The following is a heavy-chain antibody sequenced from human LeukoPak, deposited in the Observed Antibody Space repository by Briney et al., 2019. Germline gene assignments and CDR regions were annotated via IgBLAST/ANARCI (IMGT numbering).Heavy chain of an antibody. Sequence: SETLSLTCAVYGGSFSGYYWSWIRQPPGKGLEWIGEVNHSGSTNYNPSLKSRVTISVDTSKNQFSLKLSSVTAADTAVYYCARGPCGSTKYYFDYWGQGTLVTVSS. V-gene: IGHV4-34*01. J-gene: IGHJ4*02. CDR1: GGSFSGYY. CDR3: ARGPCGSTKYYFDY. D-gene: IGHD6-13*01. CDR2: VNHSGST.